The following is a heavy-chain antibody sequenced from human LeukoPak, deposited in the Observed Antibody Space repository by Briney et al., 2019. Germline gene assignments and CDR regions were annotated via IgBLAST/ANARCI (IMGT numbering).Heavy chain of an antibody. CDR3: ARVHGYDYFDY. CDR1: GFTFSDYY. CDR2: IYSGGST. D-gene: IGHD5-12*01. J-gene: IGHJ4*02. V-gene: IGHV3-53*01. Sequence: EGSLRLSCAASGFTFSDYYMSWIRQAPGKGLEWVSVIYSGGSTYYADSVKGRFTISRDNSKNTLYLQMNSLRAEETAVYYCARVHGYDYFDYWGQGTLVTVSS.